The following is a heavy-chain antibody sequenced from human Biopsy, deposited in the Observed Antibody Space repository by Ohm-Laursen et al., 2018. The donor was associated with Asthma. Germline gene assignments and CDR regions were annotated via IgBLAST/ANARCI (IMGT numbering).Heavy chain of an antibody. CDR3: AVYSSGGFDY. CDR1: GGSVTSGSYY. D-gene: IGHD6-6*01. V-gene: IGHV4-61*01. J-gene: IGHJ4*02. CDR2: IYYSGST. Sequence: SDTLSLTCSVSGGSVTSGSYYWSWIRQPPGRGLEWVGYIYYSGSTNYNPSLKSRITISVDASKNQFSLKLNSVTAADTAIYYCAVYSSGGFDYWGQGSLVTVSS.